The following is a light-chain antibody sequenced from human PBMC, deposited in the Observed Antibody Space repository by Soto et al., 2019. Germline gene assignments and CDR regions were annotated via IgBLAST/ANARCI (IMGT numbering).Light chain of an antibody. Sequence: SALTQPASVSGSPGQSLTISCTGTSSDVGGYHYVSWYQQHPGTAPKLMIYDVSNRPSGVSNRFSGSKSGNTASLTISGLQAEDEAEYYCSSYTSSSTLGFGGGTKLTVL. CDR3: SSYTSSSTLG. V-gene: IGLV2-14*01. CDR2: DVS. J-gene: IGLJ3*02. CDR1: SSDVGGYHY.